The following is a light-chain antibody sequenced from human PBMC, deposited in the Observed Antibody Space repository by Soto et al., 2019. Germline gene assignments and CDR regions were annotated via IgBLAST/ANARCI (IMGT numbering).Light chain of an antibody. V-gene: IGLV9-49*03. Sequence: QSVLTQPPSASASLGASVTLTCTLSSGYSNYKVDWYQQRPGKGPRFVMRVGTGGIVGSKGDGIPDRFSVLGSGLNRYLTIKNIQEEDESDYHCGADHGSGNNFVSLFGGGTKRTVL. J-gene: IGLJ2*01. CDR1: SGYSNYK. CDR3: GADHGSGNNFVSL. CDR2: VGTGGIVG.